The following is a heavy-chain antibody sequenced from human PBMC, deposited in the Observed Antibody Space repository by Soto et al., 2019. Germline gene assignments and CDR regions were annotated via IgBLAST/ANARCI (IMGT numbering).Heavy chain of an antibody. Sequence: SETLSLTXAVSGGSIRSGNSFWSWIRQPTGKGINCIGDIYQSESTYYNPSLKSRATMSVDRSKNQCSLKLSSVTAAYTAVYYCARGVGIFNYYYGMDVWGQGTTVTVSS. V-gene: IGHV4-30-2*01. CDR2: IYQSEST. J-gene: IGHJ6*02. D-gene: IGHD2-15*01. CDR1: GGSIRSGNSF. CDR3: ARGVGIFNYYYGMDV.